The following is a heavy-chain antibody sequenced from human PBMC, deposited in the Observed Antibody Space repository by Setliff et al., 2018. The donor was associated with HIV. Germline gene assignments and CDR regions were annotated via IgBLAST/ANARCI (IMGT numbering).Heavy chain of an antibody. CDR1: GASIRGSDFY. CDR3: AREDARSGPGWTPGLFDS. D-gene: IGHD2-15*01. CDR2: IFYSGST. J-gene: IGHJ5*01. Sequence: PSETLSLTCSVSGASIRGSDFYWGWIRQSPGRRPEWIGDIFYSGSTSYNPSLRSRVTMSLDTSTNQFSLNLNSVTAADTAVYYCAREDARSGPGWTPGLFDSWGQGSQVTVSS. V-gene: IGHV4-39*07.